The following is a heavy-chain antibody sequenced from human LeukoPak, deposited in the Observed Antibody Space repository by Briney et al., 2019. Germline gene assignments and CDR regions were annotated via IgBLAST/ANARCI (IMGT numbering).Heavy chain of an antibody. CDR2: INAGNGNT. CDR1: GYTFTSYA. D-gene: IGHD3-10*01. V-gene: IGHV1-3*01. Sequence: ASVKVSCKASGYTFTSYAMHWVRQAPGQRLEWMGWINAGNGNTKYSQKFQGRVTITRDTSASTAYMELSSLRSEDTAVYYCARAFLWFGESFYDAYDIWGQVTMVTVSS. CDR3: ARAFLWFGESFYDAYDI. J-gene: IGHJ3*02.